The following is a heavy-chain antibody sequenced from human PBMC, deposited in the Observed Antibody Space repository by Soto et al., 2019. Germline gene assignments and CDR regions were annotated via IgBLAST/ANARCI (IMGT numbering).Heavy chain of an antibody. CDR3: ARDHPGGSSWSAPSDAFDI. J-gene: IGHJ3*02. Sequence: EVQLVETGGGLIQPGGSLRLSCAASGFTVSSNYMSCVRQAPGKGLEWVTVIYSGGSTYYADSVKGRFTISRDNSKNTLYLQMNSLRAEDTAVYYCARDHPGGSSWSAPSDAFDIWGQGTMVTVSS. D-gene: IGHD6-13*01. V-gene: IGHV3-53*02. CDR2: IYSGGST. CDR1: GFTVSSNY.